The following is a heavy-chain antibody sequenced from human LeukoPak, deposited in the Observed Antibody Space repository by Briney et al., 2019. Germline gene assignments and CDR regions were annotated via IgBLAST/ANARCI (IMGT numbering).Heavy chain of an antibody. D-gene: IGHD6-19*01. CDR3: AKIIAVAGYYFDY. CDR1: EFTFSSYA. CDR2: ISGSGGGT. Sequence: GGSLRLSCAASEFTFSSYAMSWVRQAPGKGLEWVSAISGSGGGTYYADSVKGRFTISRDNSKNTLYLQMNSLRAEDTAVYYCAKIIAVAGYYFDYWGQGTLVTVSS. V-gene: IGHV3-23*01. J-gene: IGHJ4*02.